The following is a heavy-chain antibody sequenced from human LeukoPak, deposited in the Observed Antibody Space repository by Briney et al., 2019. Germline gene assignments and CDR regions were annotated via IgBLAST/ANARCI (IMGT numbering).Heavy chain of an antibody. Sequence: SVKVSCKASGFTFTSSAMQWVRQARGQRLEWIGWIVVGSGNTNYAQKFQERVTITRDMSTSTAYMELSSLRSEDTAVYYCARDWAAAGQLFDYWGQGTLVTVSS. V-gene: IGHV1-58*02. CDR2: IVVGSGNT. J-gene: IGHJ4*02. CDR1: GFTFTSSA. D-gene: IGHD6-13*01. CDR3: ARDWAAAGQLFDY.